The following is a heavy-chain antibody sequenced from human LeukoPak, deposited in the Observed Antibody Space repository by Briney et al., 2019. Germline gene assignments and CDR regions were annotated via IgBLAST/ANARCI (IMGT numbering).Heavy chain of an antibody. CDR3: AKDLLYGLGSYSWGVFDY. CDR1: EFTSSNYA. V-gene: IGHV3-23*01. Sequence: PGGSLRLSCAASEFTSSNYAMSWVRQAPGKGLEWVSGISGSGGSTVYADSVKGRFTISRDNSKNTLYLQMNSLRAEDTAVYYCAKDLLYGLGSYSWGVFDYWGQGTLVTVSS. J-gene: IGHJ4*02. CDR2: ISGSGGST. D-gene: IGHD3-10*01.